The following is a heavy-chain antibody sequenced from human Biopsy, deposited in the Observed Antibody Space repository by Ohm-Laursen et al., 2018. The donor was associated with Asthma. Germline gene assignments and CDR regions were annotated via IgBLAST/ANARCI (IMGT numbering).Heavy chain of an antibody. Sequence: SLRLSCAASGFTLRSYAMHWVRQAPGKGLEWVAVGGSYYDGGLKYYADSVNGRFTVSRDDSKNTLYLQMNSLRPDDTAVYYCARDVMEWYLPAFDFWGQGTLVTVSS. V-gene: IGHV3-30-3*01. CDR3: ARDVMEWYLPAFDF. D-gene: IGHD3-3*01. CDR2: GGSYYDGGLK. J-gene: IGHJ4*02. CDR1: GFTLRSYA.